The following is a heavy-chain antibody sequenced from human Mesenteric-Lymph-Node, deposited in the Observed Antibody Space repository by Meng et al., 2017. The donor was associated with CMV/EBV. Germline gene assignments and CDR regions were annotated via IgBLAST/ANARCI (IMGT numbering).Heavy chain of an antibody. CDR1: GYNFTAYY. D-gene: IGHD3-22*01. V-gene: IGHV1-2*02. J-gene: IGHJ4*02. CDR3: AAGDYFDGSGYFDF. CDR2: IYPNTGGT. Sequence: SGYNFTAYYMHWVRQAPGQGLEWMGWIYPNTGGTNYAQKFQGRVTMTRDTSINTAYMELTRLTADDTAVYSCAAGDYFDGSGYFDFWGQGTLVTVSS.